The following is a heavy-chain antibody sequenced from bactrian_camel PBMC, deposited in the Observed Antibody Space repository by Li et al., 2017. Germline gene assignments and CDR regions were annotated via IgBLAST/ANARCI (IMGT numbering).Heavy chain of an antibody. V-gene: IGHV3S1*01. CDR2: TTGADGTT. CDR3: AEGRGLLVVSGFGS. J-gene: IGHJ6*01. CDR1: GFTFSSYW. D-gene: IGHD1*01. Sequence: HVQLVESGGGLVQPGGSLRLSCAASGFTFSSYWMDWVRQAQGKGPEWVSTTGADGTTYYADSVKGRFTISRDNAKDTLYLQLNSLKTEDTAVYYCAEGRGLLVVSGFGSWGQGTQVTVS.